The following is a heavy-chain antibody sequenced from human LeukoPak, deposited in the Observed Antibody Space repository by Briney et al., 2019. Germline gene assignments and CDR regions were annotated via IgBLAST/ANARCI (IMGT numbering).Heavy chain of an antibody. J-gene: IGHJ4*02. Sequence: PGGSLRFSCASSGCTFSNYSMNWLRKAPGKGLEWVSSISSSSSYIYYADSLKGRFTTSRDNAKNSLYLQMNSLRAEDTAVYYCARRRITMVRGIDYWGQGTLVTVSS. CDR2: ISSSSSYI. CDR3: ARRRITMVRGIDY. D-gene: IGHD3-10*01. V-gene: IGHV3-21*01. CDR1: GCTFSNYS.